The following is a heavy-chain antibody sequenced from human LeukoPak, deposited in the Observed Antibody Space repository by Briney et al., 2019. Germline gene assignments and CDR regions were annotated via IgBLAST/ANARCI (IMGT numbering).Heavy chain of an antibody. Sequence: GRSLRLSCAASGFTFSSYAMHWVRQAPGKGLEWVAVISYDGSNKYYADSVKGRFTISRDNSKNTLYLQMNSLRAEDTAVYYCAREPTYSSGWYLDYWGQGTLVTVSS. J-gene: IGHJ4*02. D-gene: IGHD6-19*01. V-gene: IGHV3-30-3*01. CDR3: AREPTYSSGWYLDY. CDR2: ISYDGSNK. CDR1: GFTFSSYA.